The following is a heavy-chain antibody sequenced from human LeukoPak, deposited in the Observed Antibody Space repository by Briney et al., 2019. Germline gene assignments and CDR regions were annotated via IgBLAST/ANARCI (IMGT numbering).Heavy chain of an antibody. V-gene: IGHV4-59*08. J-gene: IGHJ5*02. Sequence: PSETLSLTCTVSGGSISSYYWSSIRQPPGKGLEWIGYIYSSGSTNYNPSLKSRVTISVDTSKNQFSLKLSSVTAADTAVYYCARQKQQLGWFDPWGQGTLVTVSS. CDR2: IYSSGST. D-gene: IGHD6-13*01. CDR3: ARQKQQLGWFDP. CDR1: GGSISSYY.